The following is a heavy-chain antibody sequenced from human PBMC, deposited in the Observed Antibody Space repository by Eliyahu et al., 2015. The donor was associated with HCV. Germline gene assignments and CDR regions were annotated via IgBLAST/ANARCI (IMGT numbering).Heavy chain of an antibody. D-gene: IGHD1-14*01. CDR1: GYSFTSYW. V-gene: IGHV5-51*01. Sequence: EVQLVQSGAEVKKPGESLKISCKGSGYSFTSYWIGXVRQMPGKGLEWMGIIYPGDSDTRYSPSFQGQVTISADKSISTAYLQWSSLKASDTAMYYCARQTTNFASYYYYGMDVWSQGTTVTVSS. CDR3: ARQTTNFASYYYYGMDV. J-gene: IGHJ6*02. CDR2: IYPGDSDT.